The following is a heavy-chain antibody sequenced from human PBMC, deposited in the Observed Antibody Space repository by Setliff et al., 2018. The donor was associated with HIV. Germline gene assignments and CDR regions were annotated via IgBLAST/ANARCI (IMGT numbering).Heavy chain of an antibody. CDR1: GGSISSGSYY. Sequence: SETLSLTCTVSGGSISSGSYYWSWIRQPPGKGLEWIGEVSHSGGATYNPSLKSRVSILVDTSKNQFALKLDSVTAADTAIYYCARVWRQLALDSWGQGTLVTVSS. V-gene: IGHV4-39*06. D-gene: IGHD1-7*01. CDR3: ARVWRQLALDS. CDR2: VSHSGGA. J-gene: IGHJ4*02.